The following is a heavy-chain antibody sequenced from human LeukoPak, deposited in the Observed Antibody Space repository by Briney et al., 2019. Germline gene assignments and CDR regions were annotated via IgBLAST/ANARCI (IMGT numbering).Heavy chain of an antibody. CDR1: GFTFSSYG. D-gene: IGHD3-3*01. J-gene: IGHJ4*02. Sequence: GGSLRLSCAASGFTFSSYGMHWVRQAPGKGLEWVAVIWYDASNKYYADSVKGRFTISRDNSKNTLYLQMNSLRAEDTAVYYCTTVEYDFWSGYQDYWGQGTLVTVSS. CDR3: TTVEYDFWSGYQDY. CDR2: IWYDASNK. V-gene: IGHV3-33*01.